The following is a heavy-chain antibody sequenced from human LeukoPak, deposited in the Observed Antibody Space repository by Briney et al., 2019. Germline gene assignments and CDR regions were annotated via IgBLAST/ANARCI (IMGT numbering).Heavy chain of an antibody. Sequence: GASVKVSSKASGYTFSSLDINWVRLATGQGPEWMGWMHPNSGDTGYAQKFQGRVNMTRSTSKSTAYMELSSLRSDDTAVYYCAIRHGRRYYFDYWGQGTLVTVSS. CDR3: AIRHGRRYYFDY. CDR2: MHPNSGDT. D-gene: IGHD2-21*01. CDR1: GYTFSSLD. V-gene: IGHV1-8*01. J-gene: IGHJ4*02.